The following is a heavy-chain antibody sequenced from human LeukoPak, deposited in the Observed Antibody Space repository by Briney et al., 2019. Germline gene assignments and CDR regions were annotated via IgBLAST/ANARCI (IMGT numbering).Heavy chain of an antibody. CDR1: GGSFSGYY. V-gene: IGHV4-34*01. D-gene: IGHD3-10*01. CDR2: INHSGST. J-gene: IGHJ5*02. Sequence: SETLSLTCAVYGGSFSGYYWSWIRQPPGKGLEWIGEINHSGSTNYNPSLKSRVTISVDTSKNQFSLKLSSVTAADTAVYYCARRKRITMVRGVKTYNWFDPWGQGTLVTVSS. CDR3: ARRKRITMVRGVKTYNWFDP.